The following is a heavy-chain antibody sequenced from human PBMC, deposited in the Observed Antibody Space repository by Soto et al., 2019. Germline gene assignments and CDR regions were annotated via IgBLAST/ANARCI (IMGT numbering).Heavy chain of an antibody. CDR1: GFIFSTYA. J-gene: IGHJ4*02. V-gene: IGHV3-33*01. Sequence: QVQLVESGGGVVQPGRSLRLSCAASGFIFSTYAMHWVRQAAGKGLEWVAVIWYDGSNKYYADSVKGRFTISRDNSKNTLYLQMNILRVEDTAVYYCAREKKEVSTDYWGQGTLVTVSS. CDR3: AREKKEVSTDY. CDR2: IWYDGSNK.